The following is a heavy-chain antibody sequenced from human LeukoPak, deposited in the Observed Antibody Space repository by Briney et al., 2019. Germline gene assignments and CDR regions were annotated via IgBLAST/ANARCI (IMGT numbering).Heavy chain of an antibody. V-gene: IGHV3-30*04. J-gene: IGHJ3*02. Sequence: GGSLRLSCAASGFTFSSYAMHWVRQAPGKGLEWVAVISYDGSNKYYADSVKGRFTISRDNSKNTLYLQMNSLRAEDTAVYYCVRDLKGDAFDIWGQGTMVTVSS. CDR1: GFTFSSYA. CDR2: ISYDGSNK. CDR3: VRDLKGDAFDI.